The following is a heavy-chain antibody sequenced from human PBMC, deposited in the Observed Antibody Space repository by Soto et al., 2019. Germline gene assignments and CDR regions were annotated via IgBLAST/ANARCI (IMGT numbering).Heavy chain of an antibody. Sequence: EVQLVESGGGLVKPGGSLRLSCAASAFTFSTYSMNWVRQAPGKGLEWVSSISSSSSYIYYADSVKGRFTISRDNAKNSLYLQMNSLRAEDTAVYYCARYDSSGYYWPYYYYGMDVWGQGTTVTVSS. CDR3: ARYDSSGYYWPYYYYGMDV. V-gene: IGHV3-21*01. D-gene: IGHD3-22*01. CDR2: ISSSSSYI. J-gene: IGHJ6*02. CDR1: AFTFSTYS.